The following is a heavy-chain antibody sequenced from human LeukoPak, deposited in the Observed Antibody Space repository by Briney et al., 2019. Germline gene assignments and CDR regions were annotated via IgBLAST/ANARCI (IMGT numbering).Heavy chain of an antibody. CDR3: ARVSRGDYADY. CDR2: IYHSGST. CDR1: GGSISSSNW. V-gene: IGHV4-4*02. Sequence: SETLSLTCAVSGGSISSSNWWSWVRQPPGKGLEWIGEIYHSGSTNYNPSLKSRVTTSVDKSKNQFSLKPSSVTAADTAVYYCARVSRGDYADYWGQGTLVTVSS. J-gene: IGHJ4*02. D-gene: IGHD4-17*01.